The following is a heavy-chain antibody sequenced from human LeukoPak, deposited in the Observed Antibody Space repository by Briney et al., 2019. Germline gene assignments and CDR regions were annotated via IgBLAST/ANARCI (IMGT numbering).Heavy chain of an antibody. V-gene: IGHV4-59*01. CDR3: ARVTVAGHRIFDY. Sequence: SETLSLTCTASGGSISSYYWSWIRQPPGKGLEWIGYIYYSGSTNYNPSLKSRVTVSVDTSKNQFSLKLSSVTAADTAVYYCARVTVAGHRIFDYWGQGTLVTVSS. D-gene: IGHD6-19*01. CDR1: GGSISSYY. J-gene: IGHJ4*02. CDR2: IYYSGST.